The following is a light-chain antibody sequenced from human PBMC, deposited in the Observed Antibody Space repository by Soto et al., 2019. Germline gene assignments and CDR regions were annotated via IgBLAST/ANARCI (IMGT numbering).Light chain of an antibody. CDR3: HQYDDGPYT. CDR1: QSVISN. V-gene: IGKV3-15*01. CDR2: GAS. Sequence: EILMTQSPATLSLSPGERATLSCRASQSVISNVAWYQQIPGQTPRLLIYGASTRATGIPVRFSGSGSGTEFTLTISSLQSEDFAVYYCHQYDDGPYTFGQGTK. J-gene: IGKJ2*01.